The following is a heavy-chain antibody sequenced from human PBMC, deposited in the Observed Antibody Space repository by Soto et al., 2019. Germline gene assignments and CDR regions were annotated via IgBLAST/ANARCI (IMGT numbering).Heavy chain of an antibody. CDR3: ARGTQTGTIDY. V-gene: IGHV4-59*01. CDR2: IYYSGST. D-gene: IGHD1-1*01. CDR1: GGSISSYY. J-gene: IGHJ4*02. Sequence: QVQLQESGPGLVKPSETLSLTCTVSGGSISSYYWSWIRQPPGKGLEWIGYIYYSGSTNYNPSLKSRVTISVDTSKNQFSLKLSSVTAADTAVYYCARGTQTGTIDYWGQGTLVTVSS.